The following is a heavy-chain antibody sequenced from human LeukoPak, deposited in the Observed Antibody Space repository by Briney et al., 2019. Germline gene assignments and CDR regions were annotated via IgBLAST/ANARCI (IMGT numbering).Heavy chain of an antibody. CDR3: ARRYCSSTDCLFDY. D-gene: IGHD2-2*01. J-gene: IGHJ4*02. Sequence: GGSLRLSCAASGFTFSSYEMNWVRRAPGKGLEWVSHISSGGSIKYYADSLKGRFTISRDNAKNSLYLQMHSLRAEDTAVYYCARRYCSSTDCLFDYWGQGTLVTVSS. CDR2: ISSGGSIK. CDR1: GFTFSSYE. V-gene: IGHV3-48*03.